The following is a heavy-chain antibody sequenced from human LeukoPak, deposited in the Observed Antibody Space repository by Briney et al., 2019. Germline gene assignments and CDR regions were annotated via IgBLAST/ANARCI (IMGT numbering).Heavy chain of an antibody. D-gene: IGHD6-19*01. CDR1: GFTFSSYW. V-gene: IGHV3-74*01. J-gene: IGHJ4*02. CDR3: ARDRVAVSGHVGY. CDR2: VNTDGTIT. Sequence: PGGSLRLSCAASGFTFSSYWMHWVRQVPGKELMWVSRVNTDGTITNYADSLKGRFTISRDNAKSTLYLQMNSLRAEDTAVYYCARDRVAVSGHVGYWGQGTLVTVSS.